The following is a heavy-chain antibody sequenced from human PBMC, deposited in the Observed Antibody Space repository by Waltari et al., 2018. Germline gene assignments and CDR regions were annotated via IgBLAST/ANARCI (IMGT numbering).Heavy chain of an antibody. Sequence: QVQLQESGPGLVKPSQTLSLTCTVSGDSISSGEYYWSWIRQPPGKGLEWIGFIYYSGNTYYSPSLKSRLTISVDTSKNQFSLKLSSVTAADTAVYYCARGPHFVVVVAAGFDPWGQGTLVTVTS. CDR2: IYYSGNT. V-gene: IGHV4-30-4*08. D-gene: IGHD2-15*01. CDR1: GDSISSGEYY. CDR3: ARGPHFVVVVAAGFDP. J-gene: IGHJ5*02.